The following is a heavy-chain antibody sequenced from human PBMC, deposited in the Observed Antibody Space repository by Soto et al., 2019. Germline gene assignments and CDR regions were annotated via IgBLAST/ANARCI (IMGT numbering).Heavy chain of an antibody. CDR3: ARAPSATGDCTNGVCVPDY. CDR1: GFTFSSYA. D-gene: IGHD2-8*01. Sequence: PGGSLRLSCAASGFTFSSYAMNWVRQAPGKGLEWISSISSSSSYIYYADSVKGRFTISRDNAKNSLYLQMNSLRAEDTAVYYCARAPSATGDCTNGVCVPDYWGQGTLVTVSS. CDR2: ISSSSSYI. V-gene: IGHV3-21*01. J-gene: IGHJ4*02.